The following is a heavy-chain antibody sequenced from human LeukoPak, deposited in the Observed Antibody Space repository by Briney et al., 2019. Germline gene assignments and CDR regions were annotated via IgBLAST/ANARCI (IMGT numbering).Heavy chain of an antibody. Sequence: GGCLRLSCAASGFTFSSYSMNWVRQAPGKGLEWVSSISSSSSYIYYADSVKGRFTISRDNAKNSLYLQMNSLRAEDTAVYYCARAGYCSGGSCYSEGSYYYYYYGMDVWGQGTTVTVSS. CDR3: ARAGYCSGGSCYSEGSYYYYYYGMDV. V-gene: IGHV3-21*01. CDR2: ISSSSSYI. J-gene: IGHJ6*02. D-gene: IGHD2-15*01. CDR1: GFTFSSYS.